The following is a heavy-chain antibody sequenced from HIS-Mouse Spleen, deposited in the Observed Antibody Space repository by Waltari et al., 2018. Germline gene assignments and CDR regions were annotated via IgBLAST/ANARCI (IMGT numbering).Heavy chain of an antibody. CDR3: AREIPYSSSWYDWYFDL. CDR2: IYYSGST. D-gene: IGHD6-13*01. J-gene: IGHJ2*01. V-gene: IGHV4-39*07. Sequence: QLQLQESGPGLVKPSETLSLTCTVSGGSISSSSYYWVSPRPPPGKGLEWIGSIYYSGSTYYNPSLKSRVTISVDTSKNQFSLKLSSVTAADTAVYYCAREIPYSSSWYDWYFDLWGRGTLVTVSS. CDR1: GGSISSSSYY.